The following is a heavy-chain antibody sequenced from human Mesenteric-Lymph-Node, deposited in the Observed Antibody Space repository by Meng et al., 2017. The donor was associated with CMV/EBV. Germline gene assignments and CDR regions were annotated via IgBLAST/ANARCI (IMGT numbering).Heavy chain of an antibody. V-gene: IGHV3-74*01. D-gene: IGHD2-15*01. CDR1: GFTFSSYW. J-gene: IGHJ4*02. CDR3: ARDRSSAELILFDY. CDR2: INSDGSST. Sequence: LSLTCAASGFTFSSYWMHWVRQAPGKGLVWVSRINSDGSSTRYADSVKGRFTISRDNAKNTLFLQMNSLRAEDTAVYYCARDRSSAELILFDYWGQGTLVTVSS.